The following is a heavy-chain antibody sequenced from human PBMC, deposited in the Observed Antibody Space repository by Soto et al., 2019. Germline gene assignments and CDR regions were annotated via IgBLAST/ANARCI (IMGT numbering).Heavy chain of an antibody. J-gene: IGHJ4*02. D-gene: IGHD6-19*01. Sequence: ASVKVSCKASGYTFTGYYMHWVRQAPGQGLEWMGWINPNSGGTNYAQKFQGWVTMTRDTSISTAYMELSRLRSDDTAVYYCARGGSGWNPHSFDYWGQGTLVTVSS. V-gene: IGHV1-2*04. CDR1: GYTFTGYY. CDR3: ARGGSGWNPHSFDY. CDR2: INPNSGGT.